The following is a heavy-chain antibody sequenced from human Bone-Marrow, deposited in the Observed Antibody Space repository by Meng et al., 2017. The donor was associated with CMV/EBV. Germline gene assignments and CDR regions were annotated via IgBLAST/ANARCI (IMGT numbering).Heavy chain of an antibody. CDR1: GFTFSDYY. CDR3: ARYSSSSVFDY. Sequence: LSCAASGFTFSDYYMSWIRQAPGKGLEWVSYISSSGSPIYYADSVKGRFTISRDNAKNSLYLQMNSLRAEDTAVYYCARYSSSSVFDYWGQGTLVTVSS. CDR2: ISSSGSPI. J-gene: IGHJ4*02. D-gene: IGHD6-6*01. V-gene: IGHV3-11*04.